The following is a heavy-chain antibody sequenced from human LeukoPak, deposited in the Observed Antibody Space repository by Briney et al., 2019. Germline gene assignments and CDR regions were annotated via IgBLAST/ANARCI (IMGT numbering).Heavy chain of an antibody. CDR1: GGSISSNTYY. CDR3: ARHLGTEYYFDY. Sequence: SETLSLTCTVSGGSISSNTYYWGWIRQPPGKGLEWIGSIHYSGTIHYNPSLKSRVTISVDTSKNQFSLKLSSVTAADTAVYYCARHLGTEYYFDYWGQGTLVTVSS. J-gene: IGHJ4*02. D-gene: IGHD1-1*01. CDR2: IHYSGTI. V-gene: IGHV4-39*01.